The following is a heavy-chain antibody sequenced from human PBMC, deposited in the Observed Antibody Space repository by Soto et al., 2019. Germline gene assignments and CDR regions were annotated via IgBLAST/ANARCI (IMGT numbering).Heavy chain of an antibody. CDR3: ASNTVTPLDAMDV. J-gene: IGHJ6*02. CDR1: RGSFSAYY. D-gene: IGHD4-17*01. CDR2: INHRGDT. V-gene: IGHV4-34*01. Sequence: PSETLSLTCGVSRGSFSAYYWTWIRQPPGKGLEWIAEINHRGDTTYNPSLRSRVTISVDTSRNHFFLRLNSVTVADTAIYYCASNTVTPLDAMDVWGQGTTVTVSS.